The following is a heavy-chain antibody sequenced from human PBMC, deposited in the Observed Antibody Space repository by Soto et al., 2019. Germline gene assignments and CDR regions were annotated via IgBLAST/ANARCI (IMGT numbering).Heavy chain of an antibody. CDR2: IPPFNGNT. J-gene: IGHJ4*02. V-gene: IGHV1-45*02. Sequence: QMQLVQSGAEVKKTGSSVKVSCKASGYTFTYRYLHWVRQAPGQALEWMGWIPPFNGNTNYAQKFHDRVTITSDRSMSTSYMELSSLRSEDTAMYYCWEDDSSGYGFDYWGQGTLVTVSS. CDR1: GYTFTYRY. CDR3: WEDDSSGYGFDY. D-gene: IGHD3-22*01.